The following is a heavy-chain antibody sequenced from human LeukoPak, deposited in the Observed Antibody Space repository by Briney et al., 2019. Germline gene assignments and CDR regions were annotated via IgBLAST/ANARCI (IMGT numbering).Heavy chain of an antibody. J-gene: IGHJ5*02. Sequence: SETLSLTCAVYGGSFSGYYWSWIRQPPGKGLEWIGEINHSGSTNYNPSLKSRVTISVDTSKNQFSLKLSSVTAADTAVYYCARGLYYYGSESWGQGTLVTVSS. V-gene: IGHV4-34*01. CDR3: ARGLYYYGSES. D-gene: IGHD3-10*01. CDR2: INHSGST. CDR1: GGSFSGYY.